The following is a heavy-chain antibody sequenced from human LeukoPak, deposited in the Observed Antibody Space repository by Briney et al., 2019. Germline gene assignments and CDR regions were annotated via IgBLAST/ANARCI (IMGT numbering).Heavy chain of an antibody. V-gene: IGHV3-9*01. CDR3: AKTTKGATMSYAFDI. CDR2: ISWNSGSI. Sequence: GGSLRLSCAASGFTFDDYAMHWVRQAPGKGLEWVSGISWNSGSIGYADSVRGRFTISRDNAKNSLYLQMNSLRAEDTALYYYAKTTKGATMSYAFDIWGQGTMVTVSS. J-gene: IGHJ3*02. CDR1: GFTFDDYA. D-gene: IGHD1-26*01.